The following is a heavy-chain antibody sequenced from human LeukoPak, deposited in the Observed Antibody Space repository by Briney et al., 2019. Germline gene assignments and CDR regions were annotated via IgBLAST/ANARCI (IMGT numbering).Heavy chain of an antibody. J-gene: IGHJ5*02. CDR1: GGSFSGDY. CDR3: ARGSISGRSSWPHNANWFDP. V-gene: IGHV4-34*01. Sequence: NASETLSLTCAVYGGSFSGDYWSWLRQPPGKGLEWIGEIDHRGSTNYNPSLKTRVTISVDTSKNQFSLKLSSVTAADTAVYYCARGSISGRSSWPHNANWFDPWGQGTLVTVSS. D-gene: IGHD6-13*01. CDR2: IDHRGST.